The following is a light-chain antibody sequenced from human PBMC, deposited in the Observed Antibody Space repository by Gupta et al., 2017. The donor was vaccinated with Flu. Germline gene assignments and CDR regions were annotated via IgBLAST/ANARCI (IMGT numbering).Light chain of an antibody. CDR3: QRSYSTPRT. CDR1: QSIAGY. CDR2: AAS. J-gene: IGKJ2*01. Sequence: PSSLSASVGDRVTITCRASQSIAGYLNWYQQKPGKAPKLLIYAASSLQSGVPSRFSGSGSGTDFTLTIRMLQPEDFATYYFQRSYSTPRTFGQGTKMEIK. V-gene: IGKV1-39*01.